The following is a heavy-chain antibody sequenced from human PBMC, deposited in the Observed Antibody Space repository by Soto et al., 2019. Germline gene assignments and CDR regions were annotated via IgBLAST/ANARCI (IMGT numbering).Heavy chain of an antibody. J-gene: IGHJ1*01. V-gene: IGHV3-30*04. CDR2: ISFDESEK. Sequence: QVQLVESGGGVVQPGASLTLSCAASGFRFSGFGMHWVRQAPGKGLEWVAVISFDESEKFYVDSVKGRFSISRDDSNSKVFLQMNSLRREDTGVYYCARDLGGYVHLWDKSNYWGQGTLVNVS. CDR3: ARDLGGYVHLWDKSNY. CDR1: GFRFSGFG. D-gene: IGHD5-12*01.